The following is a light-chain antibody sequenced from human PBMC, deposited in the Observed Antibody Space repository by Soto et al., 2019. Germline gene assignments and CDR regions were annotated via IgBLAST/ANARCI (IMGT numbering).Light chain of an antibody. CDR3: QAWGTGIRVV. V-gene: IGLV4-69*02. CDR1: SGHSSYA. CDR2: LNSDGSH. J-gene: IGLJ2*01. Sequence: QAVVTQSPSASASLGASVKLTCTLSSGHSSYAIAWHQQQPEKGPRYLMNLNSDGSHTRGDGIPDRFSGSSSGAERYLTISSLQSEDEADYYCQAWGTGIRVVFGGGTKVTVL.